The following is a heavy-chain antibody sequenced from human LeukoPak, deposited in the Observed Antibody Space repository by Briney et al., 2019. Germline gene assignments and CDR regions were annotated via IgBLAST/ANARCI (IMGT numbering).Heavy chain of an antibody. D-gene: IGHD4-11*01. CDR1: GGTFSSYA. Sequence: SVKVSCKASGGTFSSYATSCVRQAPGQGLEWMGGIIPIFGTANYAQKFQGRVTITTDESTSTAYMELSSLRSEDTAVYYCARGPPHMTTVYWGQGTLVTVSS. CDR2: IIPIFGTA. CDR3: ARGPPHMTTVY. V-gene: IGHV1-69*05. J-gene: IGHJ4*02.